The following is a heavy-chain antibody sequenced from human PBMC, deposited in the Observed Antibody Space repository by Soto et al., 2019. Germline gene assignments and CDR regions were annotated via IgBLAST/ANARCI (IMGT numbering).Heavy chain of an antibody. CDR1: GGIFSSYA. Sequence: QVQLVQSGAEVKKPGSAVKVSCKASGGIFSSYAISWLRQAPGQGLEWMGAVIPILGQAYYAQDLQDRVSITADESTRTTSMEMSSLRSADTAVYFCARVGGIGAPPGTDYWGQGTLVPVSS. J-gene: IGHJ4*02. D-gene: IGHD6-6*01. CDR2: VIPILGQA. CDR3: ARVGGIGAPPGTDY. V-gene: IGHV1-69*01.